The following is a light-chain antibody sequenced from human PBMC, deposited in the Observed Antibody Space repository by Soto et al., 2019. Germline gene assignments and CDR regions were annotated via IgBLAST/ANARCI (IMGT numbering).Light chain of an antibody. CDR3: QQTYSTPYT. Sequence: DIQMTQSPFSLSASVGDRVFITCRASETISNFLNWYQQKPGKAPKLLIYAASSLQSGVPSRFSGRGSGTDFFLTISSLQPEDFATYYCQQTYSTPYTFGQGTKVDIK. V-gene: IGKV1-39*01. CDR1: ETISNF. CDR2: AAS. J-gene: IGKJ2*01.